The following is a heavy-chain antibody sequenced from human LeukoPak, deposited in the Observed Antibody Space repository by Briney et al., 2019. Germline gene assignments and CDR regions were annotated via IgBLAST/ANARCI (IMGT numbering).Heavy chain of an antibody. CDR2: ISGSTGNT. Sequence: ASVKVSCKASGYSFTSYGITWVREAPGQGPEWMGWISGSTGNTHYAQNVQGRVTMTTDTSTSTAYMELRSLRSDDTAVYYCARVGRDCSSINCYWDGWFDPWGQGTLVIVSS. D-gene: IGHD2-2*01. CDR1: GYSFTSYG. CDR3: ARVGRDCSSINCYWDGWFDP. V-gene: IGHV1-18*01. J-gene: IGHJ5*02.